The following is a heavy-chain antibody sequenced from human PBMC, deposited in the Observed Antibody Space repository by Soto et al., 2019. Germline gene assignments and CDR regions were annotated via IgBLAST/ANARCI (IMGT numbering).Heavy chain of an antibody. CDR1: GDSISSGDYY. V-gene: IGHV4-30-4*01. CDR3: ARDFIRIRSPPRPLEY. CDR2: IYYSGNT. J-gene: IGHJ4*02. D-gene: IGHD3-16*01. Sequence: SETLSLTCTVSGDSISSGDYYWSWIRQPPGKGLEWIGCIYYSGNTYYNPSLKRRFSISVDTSKNQFSLQLSSVTVADTAVYYCARDFIRIRSPPRPLEYRGLGTLGTVSS.